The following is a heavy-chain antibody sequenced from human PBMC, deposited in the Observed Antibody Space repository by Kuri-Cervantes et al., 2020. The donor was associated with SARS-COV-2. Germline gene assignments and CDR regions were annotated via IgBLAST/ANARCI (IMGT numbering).Heavy chain of an antibody. Sequence: GGSLRLSCKASGGTFSSYAISWVRQAPGQGLEWMGIINPSGGSTSYAQKFQGRVTMTRDTSTSTVYMELSSLRSEDTAVYYCARERPSVVVPAAIFQGPYYYYYMDVWGKGTTVTVSS. CDR3: ARERPSVVVPAAIFQGPYYYYYMDV. V-gene: IGHV1-46*03. D-gene: IGHD2-2*02. CDR1: GGTFSSYA. J-gene: IGHJ6*03. CDR2: INPSGGST.